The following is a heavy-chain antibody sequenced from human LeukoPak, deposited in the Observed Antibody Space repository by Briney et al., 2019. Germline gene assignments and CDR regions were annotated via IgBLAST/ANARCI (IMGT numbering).Heavy chain of an antibody. J-gene: IGHJ6*02. Sequence: GASVKVSCKASEYTFTGYYMHWVRQAPGQGLEWMGWINPNSGGTNYAQKFQGRVTMTRDTSISTAYMELSRLRSDDTAVYYCARRQGFAVGMDVWGQGTTVTVSS. CDR1: EYTFTGYY. D-gene: IGHD3-10*01. CDR2: INPNSGGT. CDR3: ARRQGFAVGMDV. V-gene: IGHV1-2*02.